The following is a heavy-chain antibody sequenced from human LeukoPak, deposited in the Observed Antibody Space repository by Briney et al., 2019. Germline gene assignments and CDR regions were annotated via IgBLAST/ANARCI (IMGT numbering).Heavy chain of an antibody. Sequence: SVKVSCKASGGTFSSYAISWVRQAPGQGLEWMGGIIPIFGTANYAQKFQGRVTMTRDTSTSTAYMELSRLRSDDTAVYYCARDRAVARHIKGWFDPWGQGTLVTVSS. J-gene: IGHJ5*02. V-gene: IGHV1-69*05. CDR3: ARDRAVARHIKGWFDP. CDR1: GGTFSSYA. CDR2: IIPIFGTA.